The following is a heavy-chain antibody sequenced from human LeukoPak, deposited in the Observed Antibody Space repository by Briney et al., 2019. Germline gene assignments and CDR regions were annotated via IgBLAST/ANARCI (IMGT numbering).Heavy chain of an antibody. Sequence: SETLSLTCTVSGGSISSSSYYWGWIRQPPGKGLEWIGSIYYSGSTYYNPSLKSRVTISVDTSKNQFSLKLSSVTAADTAVYYCARHPFGVAYNWLDPWGQGTLVTVSS. CDR2: IYYSGST. CDR3: ARHPFGVAYNWLDP. V-gene: IGHV4-39*01. CDR1: GGSISSSSYY. D-gene: IGHD3-3*01. J-gene: IGHJ5*02.